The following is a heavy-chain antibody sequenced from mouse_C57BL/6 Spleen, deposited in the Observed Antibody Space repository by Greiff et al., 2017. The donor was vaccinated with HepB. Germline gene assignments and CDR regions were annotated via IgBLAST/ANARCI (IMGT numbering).Heavy chain of an antibody. CDR1: GYSFTGYY. CDR2: INPSTGGT. CDR3: ARQLSDYAMDY. V-gene: IGHV1-42*01. Sequence: EVQLKESGPELVKPGASVKISCKASGYSFTGYYMNWVKQSPEKSLEWIGEINPSTGGTTYNQKFKAKATLTVDKSSSTAYMQLKSLTSEDSAVYYCARQLSDYAMDYWGQGTSVTVSS. J-gene: IGHJ4*01. D-gene: IGHD3-2*02.